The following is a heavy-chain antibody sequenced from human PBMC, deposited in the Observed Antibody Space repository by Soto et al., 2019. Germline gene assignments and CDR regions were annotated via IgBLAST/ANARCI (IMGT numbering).Heavy chain of an antibody. Sequence: SETLSLTCTVSGGSISSSSYYWGWIRQPPGKGLEWIGSIYYSGSTYYNPSLKSRVTISVDTSKNQFSLKLSSVTAADMAVYYCARRTGAGAFDYWGQGTLVTVSS. V-gene: IGHV4-39*01. J-gene: IGHJ4*02. CDR2: IYYSGST. CDR3: ARRTGAGAFDY. CDR1: GGSISSSSYY. D-gene: IGHD1-26*01.